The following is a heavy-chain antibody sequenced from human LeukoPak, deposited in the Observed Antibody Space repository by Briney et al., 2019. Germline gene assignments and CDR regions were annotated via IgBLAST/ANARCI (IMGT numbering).Heavy chain of an antibody. CDR1: GFTFSSYW. J-gene: IGHJ6*03. V-gene: IGHV3-7*01. Sequence: QPGGSLRLSCAASGFTFSSYWMSWVRQAPGKGLEWVANIKQDGSEKYYVDSVKGRFTISRDNAKNSLYLQMNSLRAEDTAVYYCARDHLNDILNYYYMDVWGKGTTVTISS. D-gene: IGHD3-9*01. CDR2: IKQDGSEK. CDR3: ARDHLNDILNYYYMDV.